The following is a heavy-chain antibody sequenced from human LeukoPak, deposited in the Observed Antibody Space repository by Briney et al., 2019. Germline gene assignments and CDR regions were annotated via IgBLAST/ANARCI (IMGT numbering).Heavy chain of an antibody. CDR3: ARDVDSSGYYDP. D-gene: IGHD3-22*01. J-gene: IGHJ5*02. V-gene: IGHV4-59*01. CDR1: GGSISGYY. CDR2: IYYSGST. Sequence: SETLSLTCTVSGGSISGYYWSWIRQPPGKGLEWIGYIYYSGSTNYNPSLKSRVTISVDTSKNQFSLELSSVTAADTAVYYCARDVDSSGYYDPWGQGTLVTVSS.